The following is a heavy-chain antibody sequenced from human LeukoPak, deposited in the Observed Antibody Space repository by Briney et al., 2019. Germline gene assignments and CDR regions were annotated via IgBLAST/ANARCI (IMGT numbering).Heavy chain of an antibody. CDR1: GGSVRSYSYY. J-gene: IGHJ4*02. CDR3: ARARADPGSGGGDCLFDY. Sequence: KPSETLSLTCTVSGGSVRSYSYYWTWIRQPPGKGLEWIGYIHYSGSTSYNPSLKSRVTISVDTSKNQFSLKLSSVTAADTAVYYCARARADPGSGGGDCLFDYWGQGTLVTVSS. V-gene: IGHV4-61*01. CDR2: IHYSGST. D-gene: IGHD2-21*02.